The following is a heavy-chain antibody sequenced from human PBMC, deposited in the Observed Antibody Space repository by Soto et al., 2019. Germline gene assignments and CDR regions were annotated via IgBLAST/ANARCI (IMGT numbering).Heavy chain of an antibody. D-gene: IGHD2-2*02. V-gene: IGHV1-69*13. Sequence: SVKVSCKASGGTFSSYAISWVRQAPGQGLEWMGGIIPIFGTANYAQKFQGRVTITADESTSTAYMELSSLRSEDTAVYYCAADIVVVPAAIQWDYYYYGIDVWGQGTTVTVSS. J-gene: IGHJ6*02. CDR2: IIPIFGTA. CDR1: GGTFSSYA. CDR3: AADIVVVPAAIQWDYYYYGIDV.